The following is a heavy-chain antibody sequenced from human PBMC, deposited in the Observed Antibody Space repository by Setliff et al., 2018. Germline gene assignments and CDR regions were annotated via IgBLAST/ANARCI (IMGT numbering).Heavy chain of an antibody. CDR3: ARAISGWYSAFYYYMDV. D-gene: IGHD6-19*01. Sequence: SETLSLTCGVSGYSISSSYYWGWIRQTPGKGLEWIGSIFHSGRTYYNPSLKSRVTISVDTSKNQFSLKLSSVTAADTAVYYCARAISGWYSAFYYYMDVWGKGTTVTVSS. CDR2: IFHSGRT. J-gene: IGHJ6*03. V-gene: IGHV4-38-2*01. CDR1: GYSISSSYY.